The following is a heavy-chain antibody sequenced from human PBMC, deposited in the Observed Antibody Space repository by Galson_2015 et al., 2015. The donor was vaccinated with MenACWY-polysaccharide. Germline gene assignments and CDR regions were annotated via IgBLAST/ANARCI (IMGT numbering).Heavy chain of an antibody. CDR1: GGSFSSYT. Sequence: SVKVSCKASGGSFSSYTIYWVRQAPGQGLEWMGRIIPFATMLNYAENFQGRVTLTADTSTNTGYMELNSLRSDDTAVYYCARSICNGNNCYRGDWGQGTLVTVSS. D-gene: IGHD2-15*01. V-gene: IGHV1-69*02. CDR3: ARSICNGNNCYRGD. CDR2: IIPFATML. J-gene: IGHJ4*02.